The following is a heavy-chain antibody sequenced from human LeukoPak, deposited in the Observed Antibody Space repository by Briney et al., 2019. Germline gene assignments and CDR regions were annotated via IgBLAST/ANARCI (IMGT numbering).Heavy chain of an antibody. CDR1: GFTFSAYA. CDR2: ISGSGAGT. J-gene: IGHJ6*03. V-gene: IGHV3-23*01. CDR3: AKGSTAFGSSWYGKAYYYMDV. Sequence: GGALRLSCAASGFTFSAYAMSWVRLAPGKGLEWVSGISGSGAGTYYADSVKGRFTISRDNSKNTLDLQMNSLRAGDTAVYYCAKGSTAFGSSWYGKAYYYMDVWGKGTTVTVSS. D-gene: IGHD2-15*01.